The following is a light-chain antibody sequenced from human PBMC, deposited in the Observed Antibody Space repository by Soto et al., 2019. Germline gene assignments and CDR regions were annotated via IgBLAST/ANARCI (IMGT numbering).Light chain of an antibody. CDR3: TSWTTSTTMI. CDR1: SSDIGAYNC. V-gene: IGLV2-14*03. J-gene: IGLJ2*01. CDR2: DVN. Sequence: QSALTQPASVSGSPGPSITISCTGTSSDIGAYNCVSWYQQHPGKAPKLMLYDVNIRPSGVSNRCSGSKSGNTASLTISGLQAEDEADYYCTSWTTSTTMIFGGGTKATVL.